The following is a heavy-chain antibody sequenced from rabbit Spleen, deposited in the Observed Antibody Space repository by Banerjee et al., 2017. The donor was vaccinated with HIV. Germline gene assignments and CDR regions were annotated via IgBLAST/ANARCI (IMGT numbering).Heavy chain of an antibody. CDR2: IYVGRGST. CDR3: ARGSAAMTLVITGFYLNL. D-gene: IGHD2-1*01. J-gene: IGHJ4*01. V-gene: IGHV1S45*01. Sequence: QEQLEESGGGLVQPEGSLTLTCTASGFTISSSDYMCWVRQAPGKGLEWIGCIYVGRGSTHYANWAKGRVTMYKTSSTMVTLQMTGLTAADTATYFCARGSAAMTLVITGFYLNLWGQGTLVTVS. CDR1: GFTISSSDY.